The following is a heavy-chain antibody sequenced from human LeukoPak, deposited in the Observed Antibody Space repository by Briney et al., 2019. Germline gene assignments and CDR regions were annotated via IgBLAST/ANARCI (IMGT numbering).Heavy chain of an antibody. D-gene: IGHD2-15*01. Sequence: GGSLRLSCAASGFTFSTYAMSWVRQAPGKGLEWVSSISGSGGSKYYANSVKDRLTISRDNSRSTLYLQMDSLRAEDTAVYYCARTRDIVVVVAARPDAFDIWGQGTMVTVSS. J-gene: IGHJ3*02. V-gene: IGHV3-23*01. CDR2: ISGSGGSK. CDR3: ARTRDIVVVVAARPDAFDI. CDR1: GFTFSTYA.